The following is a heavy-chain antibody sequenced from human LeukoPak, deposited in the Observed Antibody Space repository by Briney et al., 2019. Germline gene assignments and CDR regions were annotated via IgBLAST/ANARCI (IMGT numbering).Heavy chain of an antibody. J-gene: IGHJ5*02. CDR3: ARVRDSSWYEGNWFDP. CDR2: ISSRGSTI. D-gene: IGHD6-13*01. Sequence: GGSLRLSCAASGFTFSDYYMSWIRQAPGKGLEWVSYISSRGSTIYYADSVKGRFTISRDNAKNSLYLQMNSLRAEDTAVYYCARVRDSSWYEGNWFDPWGQGTLVTVSS. CDR1: GFTFSDYY. V-gene: IGHV3-11*01.